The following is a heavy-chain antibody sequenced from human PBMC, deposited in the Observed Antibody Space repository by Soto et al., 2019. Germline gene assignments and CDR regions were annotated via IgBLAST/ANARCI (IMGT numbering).Heavy chain of an antibody. J-gene: IGHJ6*02. V-gene: IGHV1-69*01. CDR3: ARSQGSSTSLEIYYYYYYGMDV. CDR2: IIPIPGTA. Sequence: QVQLVQSGAEVKKPGSSVKVSCKASGGTFSSYAISWVRQAPGQGLEWMGGIIPIPGTANYAQKFQGRVTITADESTSTAYMGLSSLRSEDTPVYYCARSQGSSTSLEIYYYYYYGMDVWGQGTTVTVSS. D-gene: IGHD2-2*01. CDR1: GGTFSSYA.